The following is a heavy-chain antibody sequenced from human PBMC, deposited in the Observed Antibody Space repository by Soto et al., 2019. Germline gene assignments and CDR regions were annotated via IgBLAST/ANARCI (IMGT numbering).Heavy chain of an antibody. CDR2: ISAYNGNT. Sequence: ASVKVSCKASGYTFTSYGISWVRQAPGQGLEWMGWISAYNGNTNYAQKLQGRVTMTEDTSTDTAYMELSSLRSEDTAVYYCATDTGGIVGAYNFDYWGQGTLVTVSS. CDR3: ATDTGGIVGAYNFDY. D-gene: IGHD1-26*01. CDR1: GYTFTSYG. V-gene: IGHV1-18*01. J-gene: IGHJ4*02.